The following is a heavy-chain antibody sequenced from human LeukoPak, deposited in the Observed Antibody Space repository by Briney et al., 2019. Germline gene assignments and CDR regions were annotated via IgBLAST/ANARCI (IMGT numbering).Heavy chain of an antibody. CDR1: GFTFSSYG. CDR2: TWYDGRNN. V-gene: IGHV3-33*01. J-gene: IGHJ6*01. D-gene: IGHD2-21*01. Sequence: GGSLRLSCAASGFTFSSYGMHWVRQAPGKGLEWVAVTWYDGRNNYYAASVKGRFTISRDDSKTTVYLLMNSLRAEDTAVYYCAREVASLYFHYGMDVWGEGTTVTVSS. CDR3: AREVASLYFHYGMDV.